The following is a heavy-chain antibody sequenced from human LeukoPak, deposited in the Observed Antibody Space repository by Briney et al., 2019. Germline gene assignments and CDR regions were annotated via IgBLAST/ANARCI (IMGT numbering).Heavy chain of an antibody. V-gene: IGHV4-38-2*02. CDR2: IYHSGST. CDR1: GYSISSGYF. CDR3: ARRTQGITMVRGVITHYYYYMDV. Sequence: SETLSLTCTVSGYSISSGYFWGWIRQPPGKGLEWIGTIYHSGSTYYNASLESRVTISVDTSKNQFSLKLSSVTAADTAVYYCARRTQGITMVRGVITHYYYYMDVWGKGTTVTISS. J-gene: IGHJ6*03. D-gene: IGHD3-10*01.